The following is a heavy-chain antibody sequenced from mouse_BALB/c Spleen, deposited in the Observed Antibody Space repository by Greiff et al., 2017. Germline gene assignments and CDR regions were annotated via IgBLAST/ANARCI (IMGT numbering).Heavy chain of an antibody. CDR3: TRSKIYYDYEGFFDY. J-gene: IGHJ2*01. CDR1: GYTFTSYY. Sequence: QVQLQQSGAELVKPGASVKLSCKASGYTFTSYYMYWVKQRPGQGLEWIGEINPSNGGTNFNEKFKSKATLTVDKSSSTAYMQLSSLTSEDSAVYYCTRSKIYYDYEGFFDYWGQGTTLTVAS. D-gene: IGHD2-4*01. V-gene: IGHV1S81*02. CDR2: INPSNGGT.